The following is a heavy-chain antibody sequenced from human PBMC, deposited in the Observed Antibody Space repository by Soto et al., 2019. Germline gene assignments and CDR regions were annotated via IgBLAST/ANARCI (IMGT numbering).Heavy chain of an antibody. Sequence: EVHLVESGGGLVQPGRSLRLSCAASGFTFEDYAMHWVRQAPGKGLEWVSGISWNSDSTGYADSVKGRLTISRDNAKNSLFLQMNSLRAEDTALYFCAKDTYIIVGGTHIDFWGRGTLVSVSS. CDR1: GFTFEDYA. CDR3: AKDTYIIVGGTHIDF. CDR2: ISWNSDST. J-gene: IGHJ4*02. V-gene: IGHV3-9*01. D-gene: IGHD1-26*01.